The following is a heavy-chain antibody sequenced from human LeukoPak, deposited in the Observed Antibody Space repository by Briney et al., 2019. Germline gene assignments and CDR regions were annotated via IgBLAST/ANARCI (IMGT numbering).Heavy chain of an antibody. Sequence: ASVKVSCKASGYTFTAYHMHWVRQAPGQGLEWMGRINPNSGDTNYAQKFQARVTMTRDTSISTAYMELSRLRSDDTAVYYCARDYCSSTSCLFDYWGQGTLVSVSS. V-gene: IGHV1-2*06. D-gene: IGHD2-2*01. CDR2: INPNSGDT. J-gene: IGHJ4*02. CDR3: ARDYCSSTSCLFDY. CDR1: GYTFTAYH.